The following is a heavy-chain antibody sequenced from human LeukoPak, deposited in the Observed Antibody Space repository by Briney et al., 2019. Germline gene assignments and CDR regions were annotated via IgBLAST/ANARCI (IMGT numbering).Heavy chain of an antibody. J-gene: IGHJ4*02. D-gene: IGHD2-21*02. V-gene: IGHV4-39*07. CDR3: AREVGTWSRGRDH. Sequence: SETLSLTCTVSGGSISSSSYYWGWIRQPPGKGLEWIGSIYYSGGTYYNPSLKSRVTISVDTSKNQFSLKLSSVTAADTAVYYCAREVGTWSRGRDHWGQGTLVTVSS. CDR2: IYYSGGT. CDR1: GGSISSSSYY.